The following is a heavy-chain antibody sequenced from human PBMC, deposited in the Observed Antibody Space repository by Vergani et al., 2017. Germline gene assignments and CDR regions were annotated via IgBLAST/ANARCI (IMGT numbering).Heavy chain of an antibody. CDR3: ARGHPFDP. CDR2: FYHSGST. V-gene: IGHV4-38-2*01. J-gene: IGHJ5*02. Sequence: QVQLQESGPGLVKPSETLSLTCAVSGYSISSGYYWGWIRQPPGKGLEWIGSFYHSGSTYYNPSLKSRVTISVDTSKNQFSLKLSSVTAADTAVYYCARGHPFDPWGQGTLVTVSS. CDR1: GYSISSGYY.